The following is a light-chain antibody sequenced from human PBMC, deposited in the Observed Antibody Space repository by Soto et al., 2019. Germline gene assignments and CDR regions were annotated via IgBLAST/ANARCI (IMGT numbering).Light chain of an antibody. Sequence: DVQTTQSSSAPSASVRARDTITCQASQSISSYLNWYQQKPGKAPKLLIYAASSLQSGVPSRFSGSGSGTDFTLTISSLQPEDFATYYCQQSYSTPPITFGQGTRLEIK. CDR2: AAS. V-gene: IGKV1-39*01. J-gene: IGKJ5*01. CDR3: QQSYSTPPIT. CDR1: QSISSY.